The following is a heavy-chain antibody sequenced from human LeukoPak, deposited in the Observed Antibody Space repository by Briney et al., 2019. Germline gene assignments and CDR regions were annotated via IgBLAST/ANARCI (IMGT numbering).Heavy chain of an antibody. CDR2: TYPGDSDT. D-gene: IGHD6-13*01. Sequence: GESLKISCKGSGYSFTSYWIGWVRQMPGKGLEWMGITYPGDSDTRYSPSFQGQVTISADKSISTAYLQWSSLKASDTAMYYCARQSSSWYGDFDYWGQGTLVTVSS. CDR3: ARQSSSWYGDFDY. CDR1: GYSFTSYW. J-gene: IGHJ4*02. V-gene: IGHV5-51*01.